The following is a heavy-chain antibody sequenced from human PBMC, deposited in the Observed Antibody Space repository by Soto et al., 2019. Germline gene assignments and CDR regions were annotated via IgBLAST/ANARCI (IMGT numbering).Heavy chain of an antibody. Sequence: QVQLVQSGAEVKKPGSSVKVSCKASGGTFKNYFFGWVRRAPGQGLEWVGGIFPISGTANYAQKFQGRVAITADESTSTAYMELSSLTSEDTAVYYCARILEFRDGYISHFDYWGQGTLVTVSS. CDR2: IFPISGTA. CDR1: GGTFKNYF. V-gene: IGHV1-69*01. CDR3: ARILEFRDGYISHFDY. D-gene: IGHD5-18*01. J-gene: IGHJ4*02.